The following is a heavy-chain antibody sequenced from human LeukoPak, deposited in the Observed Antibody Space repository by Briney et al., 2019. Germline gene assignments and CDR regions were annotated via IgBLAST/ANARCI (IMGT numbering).Heavy chain of an antibody. Sequence: PGGSLRLSGAASGFTFSSYGMHWVRQAPGKGLEWVAVISYDGSNKYYADSVKGRFTISRDNSKNTLYLQMNSLRAEDTAVYYCAKDSKVKRLRYFDWLDYWGQGTLVTVSS. CDR3: AKDSKVKRLRYFDWLDY. CDR1: GFTFSSYG. D-gene: IGHD3-9*01. V-gene: IGHV3-30*18. CDR2: ISYDGSNK. J-gene: IGHJ4*02.